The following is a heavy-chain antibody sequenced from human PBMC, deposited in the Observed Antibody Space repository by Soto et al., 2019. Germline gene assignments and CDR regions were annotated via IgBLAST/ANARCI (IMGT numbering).Heavy chain of an antibody. Sequence: GLLRLSCAACGFTFSSYSMNWVRQAPGKGLEWVSSISSSSSYIYYADSVKGRFTISRDNAKNSLYLQMNSLRAEDTAVYYCARGPYSSGGSCYFLGNWFDPWGQGTLVTVSS. CDR1: GFTFSSYS. V-gene: IGHV3-21*01. J-gene: IGHJ5*02. CDR2: ISSSSSYI. D-gene: IGHD2-15*01. CDR3: ARGPYSSGGSCYFLGNWFDP.